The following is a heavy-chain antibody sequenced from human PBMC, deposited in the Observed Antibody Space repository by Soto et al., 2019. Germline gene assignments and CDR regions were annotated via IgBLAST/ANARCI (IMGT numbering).Heavy chain of an antibody. CDR3: ARESSSSCHDY. D-gene: IGHD6-13*01. Sequence: QVQLVQSGAEVKKPGASVKVSCKASGYTFTSYGISWVRQAPGQGLEWMGWISAYNGNTNYAQKLQGRGTMTTDTSPSTAYMELRRLRSDDTAVYYCARESSSSCHDYWGQGTLVTVSS. CDR1: GYTFTSYG. J-gene: IGHJ4*02. V-gene: IGHV1-18*01. CDR2: ISAYNGNT.